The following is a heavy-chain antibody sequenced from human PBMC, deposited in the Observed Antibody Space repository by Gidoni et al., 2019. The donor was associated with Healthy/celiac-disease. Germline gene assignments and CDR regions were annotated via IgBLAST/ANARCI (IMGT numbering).Heavy chain of an antibody. V-gene: IGHV4-61*02. J-gene: IGHJ3*02. CDR1: GGSISSGSYY. CDR3: ARDYYDSSGYYGEDAFDI. Sequence: QVQLQESGPGLVKPSQTLSLTPTVSGGSISSGSYYWSWIRQPAGKGLEWIGRIYTSGSTNHNPSLKSRVTISVDTSKNQFSLKLSSVTAADTAVYYCARDYYDSSGYYGEDAFDIWGQGTMVTVSS. CDR2: IYTSGST. D-gene: IGHD3-22*01.